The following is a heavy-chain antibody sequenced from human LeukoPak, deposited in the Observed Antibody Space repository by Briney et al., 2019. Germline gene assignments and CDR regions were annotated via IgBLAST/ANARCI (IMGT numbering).Heavy chain of an antibody. CDR1: GYTFTSYG. D-gene: IGHD7-27*01. V-gene: IGHV1-18*01. Sequence: ASVKVSCKASGYTFTSYGISWVRQAPGQGLEWMGWISAYNGNTNYAQKLQGRVTMTTDTSTSTAYMELRSLRSDDTAMYYCARGGPGDNYYYYGMDVWGQGTTVTVSS. CDR2: ISAYNGNT. CDR3: ARGGPGDNYYYYGMDV. J-gene: IGHJ6*02.